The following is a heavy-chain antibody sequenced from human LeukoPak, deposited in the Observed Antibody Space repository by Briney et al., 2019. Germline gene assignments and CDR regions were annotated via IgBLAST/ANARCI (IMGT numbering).Heavy chain of an antibody. CDR1: GFTFSSSY. CDR3: AKGLNM. CDR2: INQDGSQI. J-gene: IGHJ4*02. D-gene: IGHD2-8*01. Sequence: GGSLRLSCAASGFTFSSSYMNWVRQIPGKGLEWVANINQDGSQIYHVDSVKGRFTISRDNDKNSLYLQMNSLKAEDTAVYYCAKGLNMGGQGTLVTVSS. V-gene: IGHV3-7*04.